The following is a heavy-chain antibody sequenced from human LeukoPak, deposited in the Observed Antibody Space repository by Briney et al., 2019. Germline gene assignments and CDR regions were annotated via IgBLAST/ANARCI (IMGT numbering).Heavy chain of an antibody. CDR3: ARGHGFRSREDTIPGD. J-gene: IGHJ4*02. CDR2: ISSSSSYI. D-gene: IGHD2-2*02. CDR1: GFTFSSYS. Sequence: PGGSLRLSCAASGFTFSSYSMNWVRQAPGKGLEWVSSISSSSSYIYYADSVKGRFTISRDNAKNSLYLQMNSLRAEDTAVYYCARGHGFRSREDTIPGDWGQGTLVTVSS. V-gene: IGHV3-21*01.